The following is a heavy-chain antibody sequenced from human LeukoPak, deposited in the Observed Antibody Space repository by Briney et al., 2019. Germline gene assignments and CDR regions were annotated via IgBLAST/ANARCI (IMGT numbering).Heavy chain of an antibody. Sequence: HTGGSLRLSCAASGFTFSSYAMSWVRQAPGKGLKWVSAISGSGGDTYYADSVKGRFTISRHNSKNTLYLQMNSLRAEDTAVYYCAKEVVTAMSSFDPWGQGTLVTVSS. CDR2: ISGSGGDT. CDR3: AKEVVTAMSSFDP. V-gene: IGHV3-23*01. J-gene: IGHJ5*02. CDR1: GFTFSSYA. D-gene: IGHD2-21*02.